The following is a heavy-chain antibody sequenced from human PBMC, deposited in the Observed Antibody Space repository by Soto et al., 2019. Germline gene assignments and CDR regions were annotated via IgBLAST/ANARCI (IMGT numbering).Heavy chain of an antibody. Sequence: EVQLVESGGGLVQPGGSLRLSCAASGFTFTSYSMNWVRQAPGKGLEWVSYIRGTTHYADSVKGRFTISRDNARSSLYLQMNSLRADDTAVEYWARDYSFAFDIWGQGTMVTVSS. J-gene: IGHJ3*02. CDR3: ARDYSFAFDI. V-gene: IGHV3-48*01. D-gene: IGHD2-21*01. CDR1: GFTFTSYS. CDR2: IRGTT.